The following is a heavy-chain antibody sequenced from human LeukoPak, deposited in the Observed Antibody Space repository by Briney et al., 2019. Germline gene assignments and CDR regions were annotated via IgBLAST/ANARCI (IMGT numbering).Heavy chain of an antibody. CDR2: IYYTGST. V-gene: IGHV4-59*01. Sequence: SETLSLTCTVSAGSISDYYWSWIRQPPGKTLEWLGYIYYTGSTNYNPSLESRVTLSVDTSKNQSSLKLSSVTAADTAVYYCARDGRGSSHLDYWGQGTLVTVSS. CDR3: ARDGRGSSHLDY. CDR1: AGSISDYY. J-gene: IGHJ4*02.